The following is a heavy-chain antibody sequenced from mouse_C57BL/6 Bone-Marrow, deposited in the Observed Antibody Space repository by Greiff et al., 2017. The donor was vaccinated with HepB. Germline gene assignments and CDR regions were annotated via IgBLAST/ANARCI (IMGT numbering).Heavy chain of an antibody. V-gene: IGHV3-6*01. J-gene: IGHJ3*01. CDR2: ISYDGSN. CDR3: ARAPYDGYFAWFAY. CDR1: GYSITSGYY. Sequence: EVKLMESGPGLVKPSQSLSLTCSVTGYSITSGYYWNWIRQFPGNQLEWMGYISYDGSNNYNPSLKNRISITRDTSKNQFFLKLNSVTTEDTATYYCARAPYDGYFAWFAYWGQGTLVTVSA. D-gene: IGHD2-3*01.